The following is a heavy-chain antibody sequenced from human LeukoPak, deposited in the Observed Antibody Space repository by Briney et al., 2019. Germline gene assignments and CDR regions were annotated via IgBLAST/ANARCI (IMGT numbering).Heavy chain of an antibody. D-gene: IGHD4-17*01. CDR2: ISYIGST. V-gene: IGHV4-59*11. CDR1: GGSFSSHH. J-gene: IGHJ3*02. CDR3: ARDPTTVTKGLDI. Sequence: WETLSLTCNVSGGSFSSHHWSWIRQPPGKGLEWIGYISYIGSTNYNPSLKSRITISAATSKNQFSLKLSSVTAADTAVYYCARDPTTVTKGLDIWGQGTMVTVSS.